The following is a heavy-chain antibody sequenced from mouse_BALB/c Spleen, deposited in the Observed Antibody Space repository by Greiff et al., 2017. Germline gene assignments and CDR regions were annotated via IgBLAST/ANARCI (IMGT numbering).Heavy chain of an antibody. CDR1: GYTFTDYA. CDR2: ISTYYGDA. Sequence: VKVVESGAELVRPGVSVKISCKGSGYTFTDYAMHWVKQSHAKSLEWIGVISTYYGDASYNQKFKGKATMTVDKSSSTAYMELARLTSEDSAIYYCARWELTGTGYFDYWGQGTTLTVSS. J-gene: IGHJ2*01. V-gene: IGHV1S137*01. CDR3: ARWELTGTGYFDY. D-gene: IGHD4-1*01.